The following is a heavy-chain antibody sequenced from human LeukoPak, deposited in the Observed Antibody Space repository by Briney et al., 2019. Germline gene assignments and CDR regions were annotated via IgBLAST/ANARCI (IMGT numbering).Heavy chain of an antibody. CDR3: AGSSSSPYYYYYYMDV. D-gene: IGHD6-6*01. CDR1: GGSISSSSYY. CDR2: IYYSGST. J-gene: IGHJ6*03. Sequence: PSETLSLTCTVSGGSISSSSYYWGWIRQPPGKGLEWIGSIYYSGSTYYNPSLKSRVTISVDTSKNQFSLKLSSVTAADTAVYYCAGSSSSPYYYYYYMDVWGKGTTVTVSS. V-gene: IGHV4-39*07.